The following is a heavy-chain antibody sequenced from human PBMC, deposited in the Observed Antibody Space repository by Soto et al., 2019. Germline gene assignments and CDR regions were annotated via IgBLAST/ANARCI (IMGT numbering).Heavy chain of an antibody. Sequence: QVQLVESGGGVVQPGRSLRLSCAASGFTFSSYGMHWVRQAPGKGLEWVAVIWYDGSNKYYADSVKGRFTISRDNSKNTLYLQMNSLRAEDTAVYYCARGGRGSRGSYQITINFDYWGQGTLVTVSS. CDR3: ARGGRGSRGSYQITINFDY. J-gene: IGHJ4*02. D-gene: IGHD2-15*01. CDR2: IWYDGSNK. V-gene: IGHV3-33*01. CDR1: GFTFSSYG.